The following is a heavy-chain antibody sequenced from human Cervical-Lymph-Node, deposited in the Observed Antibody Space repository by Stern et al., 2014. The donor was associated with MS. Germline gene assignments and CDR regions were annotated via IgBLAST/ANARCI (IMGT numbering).Heavy chain of an antibody. CDR2: MNPDSGDT. Sequence: VQLVGSGAEVRKPGASVRLSCKASGYIFTSDDINWVRQASGQGLEWMGWMNPDSGDTGFEQKFRGRVTMTRDVSTSTVYMELSSLTSEDTAVYYCMKAWGHWGQGTQVTVSS. J-gene: IGHJ1*01. D-gene: IGHD7-27*01. V-gene: IGHV1-8*01. CDR3: MKAWGH. CDR1: GYIFTSDD.